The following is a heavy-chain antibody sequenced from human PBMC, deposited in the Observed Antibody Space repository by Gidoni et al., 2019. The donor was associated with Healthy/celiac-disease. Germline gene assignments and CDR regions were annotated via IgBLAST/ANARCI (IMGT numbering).Heavy chain of an antibody. V-gene: IGHV3-7*01. CDR2: IKQDGSEK. Sequence: EVQLVESGGGLVQPGGSLSLSCAASGFTFSSSWLSWVRPAPGKGLAWVANIKQDGSEKYYVDSVKGRFTISRENAKNSLYLQMNSLRAEDTAVYYCARVRYYYDSSGPQNYYYYGMDVWGQGTTVTVSS. J-gene: IGHJ6*02. CDR3: ARVRYYYDSSGPQNYYYYGMDV. CDR1: GFTFSSSW. D-gene: IGHD3-22*01.